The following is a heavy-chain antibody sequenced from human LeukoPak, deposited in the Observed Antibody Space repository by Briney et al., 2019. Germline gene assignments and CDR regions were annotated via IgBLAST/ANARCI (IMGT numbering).Heavy chain of an antibody. Sequence: SETLSLTCAVSGGSVSGHHWDWIRQPPGKGLEWIGYIYASGSANYHPSLKSRVTISLDTSENHVSLRLTSVTAEDTAVYYCAREAPGGSGWTYFDYRGQGSLITVSS. J-gene: IGHJ4*02. CDR2: IYASGSA. V-gene: IGHV4-59*02. CDR1: GGSVSGHH. D-gene: IGHD6-19*01. CDR3: AREAPGGSGWTYFDY.